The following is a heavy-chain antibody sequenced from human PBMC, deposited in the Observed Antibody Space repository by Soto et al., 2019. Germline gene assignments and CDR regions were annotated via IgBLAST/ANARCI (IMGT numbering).Heavy chain of an antibody. V-gene: IGHV3-30-3*01. CDR3: ARDVIYYDSSGYYYSYYFDY. CDR1: GFTFSSYA. D-gene: IGHD3-22*01. J-gene: IGHJ4*02. Sequence: AGGSLRLSCAASGFTFSSYAMHWVRQAPGKGLEWVAVISYDGSNKYYADSVKGRFTISRDNSKNTLYLQMNSLRAEDTAVYYCARDVIYYDSSGYYYSYYFDYCGQGTLVTVSS. CDR2: ISYDGSNK.